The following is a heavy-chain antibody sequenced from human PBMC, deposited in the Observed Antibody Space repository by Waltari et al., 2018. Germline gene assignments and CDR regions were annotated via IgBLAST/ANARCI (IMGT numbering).Heavy chain of an antibody. D-gene: IGHD2-2*01. Sequence: QVQLVQSGAEVKKPGSSVKVSCKASGGTFSSYAISWVRQAPGPGLEWMGGIIPSLCTANYAQKFQGRVTSTADESTSTAYMELSSLRSEDTAVYYCARVYCSSTSCYFLGGMDVWGQGTTVTVSS. CDR3: ARVYCSSTSCYFLGGMDV. CDR1: GGTFSSYA. CDR2: IIPSLCTA. J-gene: IGHJ6*02. V-gene: IGHV1-69*01.